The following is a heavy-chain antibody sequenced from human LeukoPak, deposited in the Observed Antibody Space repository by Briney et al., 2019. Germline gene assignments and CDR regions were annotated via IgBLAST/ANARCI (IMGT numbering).Heavy chain of an antibody. CDR1: GFTFGTYA. D-gene: IGHD2-15*01. CDR3: AKRHCSGGSCFSGVDY. V-gene: IGHV3-23*01. J-gene: IGHJ4*02. CDR2: ISPAGGSI. Sequence: GGSLRLSCAASGFTFGTYAMSWVRQAPGKGLEWVSLISPAGGSIYYADSVKGRFTISRDNSENTLYLQMSSLRTEDTAVYYCAKRHCSGGSCFSGVDYWGQGTLVTVSS.